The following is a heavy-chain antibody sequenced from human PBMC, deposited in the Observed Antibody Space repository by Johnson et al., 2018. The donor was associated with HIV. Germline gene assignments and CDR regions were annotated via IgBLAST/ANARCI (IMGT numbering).Heavy chain of an antibody. V-gene: IGHV3-30-3*01. Sequence: VQLVESGGGLIQPGRSLRLSCTASGFTFSNVWMTWVRHSPGKGLEWVAVISYDGSNKYYADSVKGRFTISRDNSKNTLYLQMNSLRAEDTAVYYCARDEPYNLNAFDIWGQGTMGSVSS. D-gene: IGHD5-24*01. CDR1: GFTFSNVW. CDR3: ARDEPYNLNAFDI. CDR2: ISYDGSNK. J-gene: IGHJ3*02.